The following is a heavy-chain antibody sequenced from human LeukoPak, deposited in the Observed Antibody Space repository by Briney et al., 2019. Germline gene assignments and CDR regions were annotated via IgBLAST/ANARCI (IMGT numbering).Heavy chain of an antibody. CDR3: ANPADSSSWYYFDY. CDR1: GFTFSSYW. J-gene: IGHJ4*02. Sequence: GGSLRLSCAASGFTFSSYWMHWVRQAPGKGLVWVSRINSDGSSTSYADSVKGRFTISRDNSKNTLYLQMNSLRAEDTAVYYCANPADSSSWYYFDYWGQGTLVTVSS. CDR2: INSDGSST. D-gene: IGHD6-13*01. V-gene: IGHV3-74*01.